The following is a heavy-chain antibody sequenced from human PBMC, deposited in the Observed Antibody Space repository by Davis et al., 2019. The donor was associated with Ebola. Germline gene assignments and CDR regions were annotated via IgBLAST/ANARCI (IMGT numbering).Heavy chain of an antibody. CDR1: GYTFTDHP. Sequence: ASVQVSCKTSGYTFTDHPMHWVRQAPGQGLEWVGWITPNTGATTYAQRLQGRVTLTRDTSISTAYMQLISLTSDDTAVYYCARDLTGDQPWGQGTLITVSS. D-gene: IGHD7-27*01. CDR3: ARDLTGDQP. V-gene: IGHV1-2*02. CDR2: ITPNTGAT. J-gene: IGHJ5*02.